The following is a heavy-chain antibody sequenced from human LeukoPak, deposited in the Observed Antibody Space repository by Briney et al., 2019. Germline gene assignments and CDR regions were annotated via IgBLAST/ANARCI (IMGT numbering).Heavy chain of an antibody. CDR3: ARRGVLWFGAPSYYYYYMDV. CDR1: GGSFSGYY. CDR2: INHSGST. V-gene: IGHV4-34*01. Sequence: SETLSLTCAVYGGSFSGYYWSWIRQPPGKGLEWIGEINHSGSTNYNPSLKSRVTISVDTSKNQFSLKLSSVTAADTAVYYCARRGVLWFGAPSYYYYYMDVWGKGTTVTISS. J-gene: IGHJ6*03. D-gene: IGHD3-10*01.